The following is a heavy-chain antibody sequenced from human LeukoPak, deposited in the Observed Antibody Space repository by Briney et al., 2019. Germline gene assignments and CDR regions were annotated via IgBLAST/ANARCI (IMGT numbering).Heavy chain of an antibody. CDR2: INWNGGST. V-gene: IGHV3-20*04. D-gene: IGHD3-3*01. CDR3: AKDLNYDFWGGLGN. Sequence: GGSLRLSCAASGFTFDDYGMSWVRQAPGKGLEWVSGINWNGGSTGYADSVKGRFTISRDNAKNSLYLQMNSLRAEDTAVYYCAKDLNYDFWGGLGNWGQGTLVTVSS. J-gene: IGHJ4*02. CDR1: GFTFDDYG.